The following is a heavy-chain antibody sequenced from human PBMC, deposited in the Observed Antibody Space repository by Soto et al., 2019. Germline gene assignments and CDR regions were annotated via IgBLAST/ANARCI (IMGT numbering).Heavy chain of an antibody. CDR1: GGYIRNYY. CDR3: ARENYGDFFDY. D-gene: IGHD4-17*01. J-gene: IGHJ4*02. Sequence: SETLSLTCTVSGGYIRNYYWSWIRQPPGKGLEWIGYIYYSGSTNYNPSLKSRVTISVDTSKNQFSLKLNSVTAADTAVYYCARENYGDFFDYWGQGTLVTVSS. V-gene: IGHV4-59*01. CDR2: IYYSGST.